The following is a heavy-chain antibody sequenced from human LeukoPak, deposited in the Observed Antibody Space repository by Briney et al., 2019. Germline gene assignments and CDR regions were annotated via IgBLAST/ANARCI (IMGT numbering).Heavy chain of an antibody. Sequence: GGSLRLSCAASGFTFSSYAMSWVRQAPGKGLEWVSAISGSGGSTYYTDSVKGRFTISRDNSKNTLYLQMNSLRAEDTAVYYCAKGEYYYDSSGLYGYWGQGTLVTVSS. J-gene: IGHJ4*02. D-gene: IGHD3-22*01. V-gene: IGHV3-23*01. CDR2: ISGSGGST. CDR1: GFTFSSYA. CDR3: AKGEYYYDSSGLYGY.